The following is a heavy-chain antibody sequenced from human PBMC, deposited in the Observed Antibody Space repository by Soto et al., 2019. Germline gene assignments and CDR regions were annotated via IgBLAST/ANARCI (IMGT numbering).Heavy chain of an antibody. D-gene: IGHD2-8*02. J-gene: IGHJ4*02. CDR1: GGSFSGYY. CDR2: INHSGST. CDR3: ARDKSTGLFDY. V-gene: IGHV4-34*01. Sequence: SETLSLTCAVSGGSFSGYYWTWIRQPPGTGLEWIGEINHSGSTNYNPSLKSRVTISVDTSKNQFSLKLTSVTAADTAVYYCARDKSTGLFDYWGQGTLVTVS.